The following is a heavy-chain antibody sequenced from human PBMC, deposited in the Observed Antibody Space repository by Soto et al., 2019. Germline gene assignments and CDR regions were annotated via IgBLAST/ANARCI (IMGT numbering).Heavy chain of an antibody. CDR3: ARHAAYDSVWGKSDGSDY. Sequence: SETLSLTCAVYGGSFSGYYWSWIRQPPGKGLEWIGEINHSGSTNYNPSLKSRVTISVDTSKNQFSLHLSSVTAADTAVYYCARHAAYDSVWGKSDGSDYGGQGTLVPVSS. CDR2: INHSGST. D-gene: IGHD3-16*01. V-gene: IGHV4-34*01. CDR1: GGSFSGYY. J-gene: IGHJ4*02.